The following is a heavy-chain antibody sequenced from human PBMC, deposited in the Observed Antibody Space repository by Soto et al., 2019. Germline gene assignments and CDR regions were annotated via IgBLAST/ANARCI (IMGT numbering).Heavy chain of an antibody. CDR2: IYYSGST. CDR3: ARQLTDSDFWSGYSNWFDP. J-gene: IGHJ5*02. D-gene: IGHD3-3*01. V-gene: IGHV4-39*01. CDR1: GGSISSSSYY. Sequence: PSETLSLTCTVSGGSISSSSYYWGWIRQPPGKGLEWIGSIYYSGSTYYNPSLKSRVTISVDTSKNQFSLKLSSVTAADTAVYYCARQLTDSDFWSGYSNWFDPWGQGTLVTVSS.